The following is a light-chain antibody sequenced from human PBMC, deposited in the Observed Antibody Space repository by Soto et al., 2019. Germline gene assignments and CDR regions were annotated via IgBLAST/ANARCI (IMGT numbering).Light chain of an antibody. CDR2: DVS. CDR3: SSFTNSNTYV. J-gene: IGLJ1*01. CDR1: SSDVGSYNY. Sequence: QSVLTQPASVSGSPGQSITISCTGTSSDVGSYNYVSWYQQHPGKAPKLMIHDVSNRPSGVSNRFSGSKSGNTASLTISGLQAEDEADYYCSSFTNSNTYVFGTGTKVTVL. V-gene: IGLV2-14*01.